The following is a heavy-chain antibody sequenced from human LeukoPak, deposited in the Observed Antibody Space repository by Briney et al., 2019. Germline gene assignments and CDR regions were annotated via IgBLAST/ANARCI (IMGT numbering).Heavy chain of an antibody. V-gene: IGHV3-23*01. Sequence: RAGGSLRLSCSASGFSFTSFGMSWVPQAPGRGLEWVSPFSGSGGSTYYADSERGRFTISRDNYKKKRYLQMNTLRAEDTAVYYCAKDATSSGWDFDYWGQGTLVTVSS. D-gene: IGHD6-19*01. CDR1: GFSFTSFG. CDR3: AKDATSSGWDFDY. CDR2: FSGSGGST. J-gene: IGHJ4*02.